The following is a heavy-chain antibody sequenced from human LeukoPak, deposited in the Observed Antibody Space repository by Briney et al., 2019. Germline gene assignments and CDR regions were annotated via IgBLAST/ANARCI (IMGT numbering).Heavy chain of an antibody. V-gene: IGHV3-30-3*01. J-gene: IGHJ5*02. Sequence: PGRSLRLSCAASGFTFSSYAMHWVRQAPGKGLEWVAVISYDGSNKYYADSVKGRFTISRDNSKNTLYLQMNSLRAEDTAVYYCARGPRRYCSGGSCYRGWFDPWGQGTLVTVSS. D-gene: IGHD2-15*01. CDR2: ISYDGSNK. CDR1: GFTFSSYA. CDR3: ARGPRRYCSGGSCYRGWFDP.